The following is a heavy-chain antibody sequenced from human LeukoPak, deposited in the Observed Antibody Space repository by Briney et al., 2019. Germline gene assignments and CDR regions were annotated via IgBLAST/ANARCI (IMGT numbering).Heavy chain of an antibody. Sequence: PSGTLSLTYGVYGASFSDYFWSWIRQSTEKGLEWIGEIKHGGDTYYNPSLRGRVSISADTSKNQFPLMLTSVTAADTAVYYCARGPHYYGDYISWFPEAFHIWGQGTVVSVSP. D-gene: IGHD4-17*01. CDR1: GASFSDYF. CDR2: IKHGGDT. J-gene: IGHJ3*02. CDR3: ARGPHYYGDYISWFPEAFHI. V-gene: IGHV4-34*01.